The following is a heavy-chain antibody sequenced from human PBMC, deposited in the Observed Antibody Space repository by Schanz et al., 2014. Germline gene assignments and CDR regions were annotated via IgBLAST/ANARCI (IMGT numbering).Heavy chain of an antibody. D-gene: IGHD3-22*01. CDR2: IWYDGTDR. J-gene: IGHJ6*02. V-gene: IGHV3-33*06. CDR3: AKIRYDSSGYYLPYYGMDV. CDR1: GFTFSSYG. Sequence: QVQLVESGGSVVQPGRSLRLSCATSGFTFSSYGMHWVRQAPGKGLEWVAVIWYDGTDRYYADSVKGRFTISRDNSKNTLYLQMNSLRAEDTAVYYCAKIRYDSSGYYLPYYGMDVWGQGTTVIVSS.